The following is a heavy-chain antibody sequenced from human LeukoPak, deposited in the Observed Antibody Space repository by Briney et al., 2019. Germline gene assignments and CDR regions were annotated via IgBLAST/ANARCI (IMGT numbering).Heavy chain of an antibody. CDR1: GGSISSYY. J-gene: IGHJ5*02. CDR3: ARSSIIMVRGLISPNSFDP. Sequence: SETLSLTCTVSGGSISSYYWSWIRQPPGKGLEWIGYIYYSGGTNYNPSLKSRVTISVDTSKNQFSLRLTSVTAADTAVYYCARSSIIMVRGLISPNSFDPWGQGTLVTVSS. V-gene: IGHV4-59*01. D-gene: IGHD3-10*01. CDR2: IYYSGGT.